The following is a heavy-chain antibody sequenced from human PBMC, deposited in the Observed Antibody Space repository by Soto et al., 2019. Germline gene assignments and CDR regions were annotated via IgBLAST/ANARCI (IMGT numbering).Heavy chain of an antibody. V-gene: IGHV4-30-4*01. D-gene: IGHD2-15*01. CDR1: VGSISSGDYY. Sequence: QVQLQESGPGLVKPSQTLSLTCTVSVGSISSGDYYWSWIRQPPGKVLEWIGYIYYSGSTYYNPSPKSRVTISVDTSKNQFSLKLSSVTAADTAVYYCARAIGARYFDYWGKGTLVTVSS. CDR3: ARAIGARYFDY. J-gene: IGHJ4*02. CDR2: IYYSGST.